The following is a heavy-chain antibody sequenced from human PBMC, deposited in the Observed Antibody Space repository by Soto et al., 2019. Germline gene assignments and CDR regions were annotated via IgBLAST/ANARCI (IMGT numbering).Heavy chain of an antibody. CDR1: GYTFTSYA. J-gene: IGHJ5*02. CDR3: AGAPPRGNIVVVTGFDP. V-gene: IGHV1-3*01. D-gene: IGHD2-21*02. CDR2: INAGNGNT. Sequence: ASVKVSCKASGYTFTSYAMHWVRQAPGQRLEWMGWINAGNGNTKYSQKFQGRVTITRDTSASTAYMELSSLRSEDTAVYYCAGAPPRGNIVVVTGFDPGGQETLVTVPS.